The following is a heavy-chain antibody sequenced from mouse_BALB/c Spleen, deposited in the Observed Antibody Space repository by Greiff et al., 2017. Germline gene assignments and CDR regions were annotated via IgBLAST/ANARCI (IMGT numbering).Heavy chain of an antibody. D-gene: IGHD2-2*01. CDR2: ILPGSGST. CDR1: GYTFSSYW. V-gene: IGHV1-9*01. Sequence: QVQLQQSGAELMKPGASVKISCKATGYTFSSYWIEWVKQRPGHGLEWIGEILPGSGSTNYNEKFKGKATFTADTSSNTAYMQLSSLTSEDSAVYYCARSGIYYVYELSWFAYWGQGTLVTVSA. J-gene: IGHJ3*01. CDR3: ARSGIYYVYELSWFAY.